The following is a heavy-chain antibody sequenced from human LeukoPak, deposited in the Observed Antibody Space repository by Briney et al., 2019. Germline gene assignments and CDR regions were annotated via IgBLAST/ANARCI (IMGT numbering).Heavy chain of an antibody. CDR1: GYTFTSYY. V-gene: IGHV1-46*01. CDR3: AKGRRVPAAIGGRYYGMDV. J-gene: IGHJ6*02. CDR2: ISPSDGST. Sequence: GASVKVSCKASGYTFTSYYMHWVRQAPGQGLEWMGIISPSDGSTRYAQKFQGRVTMTRDTSTSTVYMELSSLRSEDTAVYYCAKGRRVPAAIGGRYYGMDVWGQETTVTVSS. D-gene: IGHD2-2*01.